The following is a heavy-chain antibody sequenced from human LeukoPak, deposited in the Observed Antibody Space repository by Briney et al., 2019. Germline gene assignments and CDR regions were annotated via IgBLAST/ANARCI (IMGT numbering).Heavy chain of an antibody. CDR1: GYSFTSYW. CDR3: ARAPPGYCSGGSCYSGASDI. V-gene: IGHV5-51*01. Sequence: GESLKISCKGSGYSFTSYWIGWVRQMPGKGLEWMGIIYPGDSDTRYSPSFQGQVTISADKSISTAYLQWSSLKASDTAMYYCARAPPGYCSGGSCYSGASDIWGQGTMVTVSS. J-gene: IGHJ3*02. D-gene: IGHD2-15*01. CDR2: IYPGDSDT.